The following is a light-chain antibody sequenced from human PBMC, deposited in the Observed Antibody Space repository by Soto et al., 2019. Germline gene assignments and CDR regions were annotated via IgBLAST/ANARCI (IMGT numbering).Light chain of an antibody. CDR2: AAS. J-gene: IGKJ1*01. Sequence: DSQVTQSPSFLSASVADSVTISCRASQGIRDDLGWYQQKPGKAPERLIYAASTLQSGVPSRFSGSGSGTEFTLTISSLQPDDFATYYCQHYNSYPQAFGQGTKVDIK. CDR3: QHYNSYPQA. CDR1: QGIRDD. V-gene: IGKV1-17*01.